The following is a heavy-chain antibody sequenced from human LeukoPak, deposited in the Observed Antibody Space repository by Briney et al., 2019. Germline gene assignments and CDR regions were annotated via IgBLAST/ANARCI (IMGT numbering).Heavy chain of an antibody. D-gene: IGHD6-13*01. V-gene: IGHV4-38-2*02. CDR2: IYHSGST. J-gene: IGHJ4*02. CDR1: GYSISSGYY. Sequence: PSETLSLTCTVSGYSISSGYYWGWIRQPPGKGLEWIGSIYHSGSTYYNPSLKSRVTISVDTSKNQCSLKLSSVTAADTAVYYCARQFHSSSGDTSFDYWGQGILVTVSS. CDR3: ARQFHSSSGDTSFDY.